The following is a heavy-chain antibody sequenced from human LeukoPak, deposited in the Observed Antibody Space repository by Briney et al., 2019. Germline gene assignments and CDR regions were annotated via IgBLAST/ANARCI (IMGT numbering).Heavy chain of an antibody. D-gene: IGHD3-22*01. CDR2: VYYSMIT. V-gene: IGHV4-39*02. CDR1: GDSISGTAYS. CDR3: ARGSGYYYDSSGSGG. Sequence: SETPSLTCSVSGDSISGTAYSWGWSRLPPGKGLEWSGSVYYSMITYYSTPLKSRVTISADTSKNYFTLRLSPVTAADTAVYYCARGSGYYYDSSGSGGWGQGTLVTVSS. J-gene: IGHJ4*02.